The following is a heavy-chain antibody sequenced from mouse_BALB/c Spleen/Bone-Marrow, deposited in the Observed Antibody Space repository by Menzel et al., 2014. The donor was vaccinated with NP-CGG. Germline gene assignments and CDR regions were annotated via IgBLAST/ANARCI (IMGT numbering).Heavy chain of an antibody. D-gene: IGHD3-1*01. Sequence: EVKLMESGGGLVQPGGSLKLSCAASGFTFSRYTVSWVRQTPEKRLEWVAYISNGGGSTYYPDTVKGRFTISRDNAKNTLYLQMSSLKSEDTAMYYCARQLGLRWAMDYWGQGTSVTVSS. CDR3: ARQLGLRWAMDY. CDR2: ISNGGGST. CDR1: GFTFSRYT. J-gene: IGHJ4*01. V-gene: IGHV5-12-2*01.